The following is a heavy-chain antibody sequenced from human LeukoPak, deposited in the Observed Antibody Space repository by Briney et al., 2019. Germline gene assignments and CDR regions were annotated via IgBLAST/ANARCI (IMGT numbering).Heavy chain of an antibody. J-gene: IGHJ4*02. V-gene: IGHV3-23*01. CDR2: ISAGGGNT. CDR3: AKEYSVRNQFGY. CDR1: GFTFSSYG. Sequence: PGGSLRLSCAASGFTFSSYGMHWVRQAPGKGLEWVSAISAGGGNTYYADSVKGRFTISRDNSKNTLFLEMNSLRAEDTAVYYCAKEYSVRNQFGYWGQGTLVAVSS. D-gene: IGHD1-14*01.